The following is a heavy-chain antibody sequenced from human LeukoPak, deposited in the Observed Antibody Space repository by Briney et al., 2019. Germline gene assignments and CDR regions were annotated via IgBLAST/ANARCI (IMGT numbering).Heavy chain of an antibody. Sequence: PGGSLRLSCAASGFTFSSYGIHWVRQAPGKGLGWVAVVSSDGSIKYYADSGKGRFTISRDTSKNTVYLQMNSLGTEDTAFYYCARGYSSSWLGYFDYWGQGTLVTVSS. CDR2: VSSDGSIK. D-gene: IGHD6-13*01. CDR3: ARGYSSSWLGYFDY. CDR1: GFTFSSYG. J-gene: IGHJ4*02. V-gene: IGHV3-30*03.